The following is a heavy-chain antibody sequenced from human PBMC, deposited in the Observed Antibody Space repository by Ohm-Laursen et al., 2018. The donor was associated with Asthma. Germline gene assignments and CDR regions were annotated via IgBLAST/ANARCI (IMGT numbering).Heavy chain of an antibody. CDR2: IWYDGSNK. D-gene: IGHD2-2*01. CDR1: GYTFSRYS. Sequence: SLRLSCAAPGYTFSRYSIHWVRQVPGKGLEWVAVIWYDGSNKYYADSVKGRFTISRDNSKNTLYLQMNSLRAEDTAVYYCARDRCSSTSCYPYYYGMDVWGQGTTVTVSS. CDR3: ARDRCSSTSCYPYYYGMDV. V-gene: IGHV3-33*08. J-gene: IGHJ6*02.